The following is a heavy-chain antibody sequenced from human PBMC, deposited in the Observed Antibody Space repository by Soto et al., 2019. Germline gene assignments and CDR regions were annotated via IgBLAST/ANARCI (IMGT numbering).Heavy chain of an antibody. Sequence: ESGGGLVQPGGSLRLSCAASGFTFSSYDMHWVRQATGKGLEWVSAIGTAGDTYYPGSVKGRFTISRENAKNSLYLQMNSLRAGDTAVYYCARDTPQNGMDVWGQGTTVTVSS. J-gene: IGHJ6*02. CDR2: IGTAGDT. CDR1: GFTFSSYD. V-gene: IGHV3-13*01. D-gene: IGHD2-15*01. CDR3: ARDTPQNGMDV.